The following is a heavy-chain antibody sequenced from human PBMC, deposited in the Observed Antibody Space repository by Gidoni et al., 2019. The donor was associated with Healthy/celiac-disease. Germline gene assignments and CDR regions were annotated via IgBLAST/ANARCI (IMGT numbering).Heavy chain of an antibody. CDR2: INTNTGNP. CDR3: ARDHCSGGSCYLGYYYGMDV. D-gene: IGHD2-15*01. Sequence: QVQLVQSGSELKKPGASVKVSCKASGYTFTSYAMNWVRQAPGQGLEWVGWINTNTGNPTYAQGFKGRFVFSLDTSVSTAYLQISSLKAEDTAVYYCARDHCSGGSCYLGYYYGMDVWGQGTTVTVSS. CDR1: GYTFTSYA. J-gene: IGHJ6*02. V-gene: IGHV7-4-1*02.